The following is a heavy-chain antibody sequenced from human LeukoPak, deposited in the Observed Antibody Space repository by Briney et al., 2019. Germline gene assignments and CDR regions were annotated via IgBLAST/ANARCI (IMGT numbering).Heavy chain of an antibody. D-gene: IGHD3-3*01. J-gene: IGHJ4*02. CDR1: GGSISSSSYY. Sequence: PSETLSLTCTVSGGSISSSSYYWGWIRQPPGKGLEWIGSIYYSGSTYYNPSLKSRVTISVDTSKNQFSLKLSSVTAADTAVYYCARHVKLLQPRIRLTGGFDYWGQGTLVTVSS. V-gene: IGHV4-39*01. CDR2: IYYSGST. CDR3: ARHVKLLQPRIRLTGGFDY.